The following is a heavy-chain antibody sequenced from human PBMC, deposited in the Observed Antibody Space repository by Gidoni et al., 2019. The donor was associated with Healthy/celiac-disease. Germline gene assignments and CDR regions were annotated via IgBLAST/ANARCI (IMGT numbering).Heavy chain of an antibody. CDR2: MNPNSGNT. J-gene: IGHJ6*02. CDR1: GYTFTSYD. D-gene: IGHD2-15*01. CDR3: ARGQSVVVAATSTEYYYYGMDV. V-gene: IGHV1-8*01. Sequence: QVQLVQSGAEVKKPGASVKVSCKASGYTFTSYDINWVRQATGQGLEWMGWMNPNSGNTGHAQKFQGRVTMTRNTSISTAYMELSSLRSEDTAVYYCARGQSVVVAATSTEYYYYGMDVWGQGTTVTVSS.